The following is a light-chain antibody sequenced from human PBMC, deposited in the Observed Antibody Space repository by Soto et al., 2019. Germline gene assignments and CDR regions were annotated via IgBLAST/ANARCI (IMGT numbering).Light chain of an antibody. Sequence: QSALTQPASVSGSPGRSITISCTGTSNDIGLYNYVSWYQQHPGKAPKLVIYEVTYRPSGVSDRFSGSKSDNTASLTISGLQAEDEADYYCSSYTLSSTWVFGGGTKLTVL. CDR2: EVT. CDR3: SSYTLSSTWV. CDR1: SNDIGLYNY. J-gene: IGLJ3*02. V-gene: IGLV2-14*01.